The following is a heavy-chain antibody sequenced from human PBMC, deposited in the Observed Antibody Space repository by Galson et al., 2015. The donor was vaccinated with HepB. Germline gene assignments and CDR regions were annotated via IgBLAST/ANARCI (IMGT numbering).Heavy chain of an antibody. CDR1: GYTFTAYY. CDR3: ARARLGYSWYDY. CDR2: IDPNTGGT. J-gene: IGHJ4*02. V-gene: IGHV1-2*02. D-gene: IGHD6-13*01. Sequence: SVKVSCKASGYTFTAYYIHWVRKASGQGLESVGWIDPNTGGTYYAQRFQGRVSMTTDTSISAGYMELSRRKSDDTAIYFCARARLGYSWYDYWGQGSLVTVSS.